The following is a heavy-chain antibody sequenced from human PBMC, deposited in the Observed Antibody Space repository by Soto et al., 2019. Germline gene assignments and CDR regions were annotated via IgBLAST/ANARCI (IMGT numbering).Heavy chain of an antibody. CDR3: AMGGVVVLPSAILGG. J-gene: IGHJ6*02. CDR1: GYTFTSYF. D-gene: IGHD2-21*02. CDR2: INPSDDST. V-gene: IGHV1-46*01. Sequence: QVQLVQSGTEVKKPGASVKVSCKASGYTFTSYFMHWVRQAPGKGLEWLGRINPSDDSTGHAQDFKGRVSMTPDTSTATVYMGLGSLRSEDTAVYYCAMGGVVVLPSAILGGWGPGTTVIVSS.